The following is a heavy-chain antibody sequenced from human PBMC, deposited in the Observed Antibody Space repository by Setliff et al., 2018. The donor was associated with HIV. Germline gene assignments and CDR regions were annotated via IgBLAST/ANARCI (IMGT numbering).Heavy chain of an antibody. CDR1: GFRFRSYG. Sequence: GGSLRLSCAASGFRFRSYGMHWVRQAPGKGLEWVAIIWFDGNKKYYADSVKGRFTISRDNSKNTLYLQMNSLRAEDTAVYYCATRPRIAARPFDYWGQGMLVTVSS. CDR2: IWFDGNKK. J-gene: IGHJ4*02. V-gene: IGHV3-33*08. CDR3: ATRPRIAARPFDY. D-gene: IGHD6-6*01.